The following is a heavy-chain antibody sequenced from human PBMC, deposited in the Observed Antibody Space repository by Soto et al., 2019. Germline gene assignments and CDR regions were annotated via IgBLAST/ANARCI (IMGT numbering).Heavy chain of an antibody. CDR2: IWYDGSNK. Sequence: PGGSLRLSCAASGFTFSSYGMHWVRQAPGKGLEWVAVIWYDGSNKYYADSVKGRFTISRDNSKNTLYLQMNSLRAEDTAVYYCARRPRGYSGYGPLGLDYYYYYGMDVWGQGTTVTVSS. CDR3: ARRPRGYSGYGPLGLDYYYYYGMDV. D-gene: IGHD5-12*01. J-gene: IGHJ6*02. CDR1: GFTFSSYG. V-gene: IGHV3-33*01.